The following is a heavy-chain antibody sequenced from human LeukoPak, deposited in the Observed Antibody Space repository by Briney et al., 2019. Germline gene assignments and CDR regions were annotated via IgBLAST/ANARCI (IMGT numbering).Heavy chain of an antibody. V-gene: IGHV3-23*01. J-gene: IGHJ6*03. Sequence: TGGSLRLSCAAPGFTFSDYYMSWSRQALGKGLEWVSAISGSGGSTYYADSVKGRFTISRDNSKNTLYLQMNSLRAEDTAVYYCAKANTQRYYYYYYMDVWGKGTTVTVSS. D-gene: IGHD4/OR15-4a*01. CDR1: GFTFSDYY. CDR2: ISGSGGST. CDR3: AKANTQRYYYYYYMDV.